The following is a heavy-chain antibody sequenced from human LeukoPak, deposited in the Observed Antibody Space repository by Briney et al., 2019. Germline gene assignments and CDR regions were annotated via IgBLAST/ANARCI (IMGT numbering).Heavy chain of an antibody. CDR2: MSGSAGDT. CDR3: AKEGFYGDFEYYFDS. CDR1: GFTLSNYG. D-gene: IGHD4-17*01. V-gene: IGHV3-23*01. Sequence: GGSLRLSCAASGFTLSNYGMSWVRQAPGKGMEWVSAMSGSAGDTYYADAVMGRFTISRDNPNNTLYLQMNSLRAEDTAVYYCAKEGFYGDFEYYFDSWGQGALVTVSS. J-gene: IGHJ4*02.